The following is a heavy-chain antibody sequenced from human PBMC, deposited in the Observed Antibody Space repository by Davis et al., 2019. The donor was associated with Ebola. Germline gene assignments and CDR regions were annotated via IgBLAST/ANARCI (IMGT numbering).Heavy chain of an antibody. D-gene: IGHD3-3*01. CDR2: SGNT. Sequence: SDTLSLTCTVSGGPISRYYWSWIRQPPGKGLEWIGYSGNTNYNPSLKRRVTISIDTSKNQFSLNLSSVTAADTAVYYCARVQYDFWSGRMDVWGQGTTVTVSS. CDR3: ARVQYDFWSGRMDV. J-gene: IGHJ6*02. V-gene: IGHV4-59*07. CDR1: GGPISRYY.